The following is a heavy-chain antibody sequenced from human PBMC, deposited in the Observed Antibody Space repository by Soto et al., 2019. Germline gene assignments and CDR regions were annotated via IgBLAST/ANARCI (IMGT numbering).Heavy chain of an antibody. CDR3: ARTWFGELLEIEYFQH. CDR1: GGTFSSYA. V-gene: IGHV1-69*01. J-gene: IGHJ1*01. D-gene: IGHD3-10*01. Sequence: QVQLVQSGAEVQKPGSSVKVSCKASGGTFSSYAISWVRQAPGQGLEWMGGIIPIFGTANYAQKFQGRATITADESTSTAYMELSSLRSEDTAVYYCARTWFGELLEIEYFQHWGQGTLVTVSS. CDR2: IIPIFGTA.